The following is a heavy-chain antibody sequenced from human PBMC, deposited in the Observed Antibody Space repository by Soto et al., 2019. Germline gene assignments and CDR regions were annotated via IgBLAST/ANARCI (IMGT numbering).Heavy chain of an antibody. CDR2: ISWNSGSI. CDR1: GFTFDDYA. Sequence: EVQLVESGGGLVQPGRSLRLSCAASGFTFDDYAMHWFRQAPWKGLEWVSGISWNSGSIGYADSVKGRFTISIDNAKNYLYLQMNSLRAEDTALYYCAKGEGSSGYYSLFDYWGQGTLVTVSS. V-gene: IGHV3-9*01. D-gene: IGHD3-22*01. CDR3: AKGEGSSGYYSLFDY. J-gene: IGHJ4*02.